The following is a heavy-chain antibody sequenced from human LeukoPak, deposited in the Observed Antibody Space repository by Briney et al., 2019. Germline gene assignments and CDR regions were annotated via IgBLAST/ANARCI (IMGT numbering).Heavy chain of an antibody. CDR1: GGSISSYY. V-gene: IGHV4-4*07. D-gene: IGHD6-19*01. CDR2: IYTSGST. J-gene: IGHJ4*02. CDR3: ARVPDGIAVAGFDY. Sequence: SETLSLTCTVSGGSISSYYWSWIRQPAGKGLEWIGRIYTSGSTNYNPSLKSRVTISVDTSKNQFSLKLSSVTAADTAVYYCARVPDGIAVAGFDYWGQGTLVTVSS.